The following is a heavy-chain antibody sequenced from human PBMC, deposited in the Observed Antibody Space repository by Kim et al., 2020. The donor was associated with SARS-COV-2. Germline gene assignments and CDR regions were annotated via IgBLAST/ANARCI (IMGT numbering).Heavy chain of an antibody. D-gene: IGHD3-10*01. J-gene: IGHJ4*02. CDR3: ARGPDYGSGSSHFDY. CDR1: GYTFTSYD. Sequence: ASVKVSCKASGYTFTSYDINWVRQATGQGLEWMGWMNPNSANTGYAQKFKGSVNMTRNTSISTAYMELSSLTSEDTAVYYCARGPDYGSGSSHFDYWGQGTLVTVSS. V-gene: IGHV1-8*01. CDR2: MNPNSANT.